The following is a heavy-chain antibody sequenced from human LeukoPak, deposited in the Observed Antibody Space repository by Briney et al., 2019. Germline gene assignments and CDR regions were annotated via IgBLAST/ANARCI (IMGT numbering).Heavy chain of an antibody. CDR1: GFTFSSYG. J-gene: IGHJ4*02. CDR3: AKDRDSSGYFHFDY. CDR2: IWYDGSNK. V-gene: IGHV3-33*06. Sequence: GGSLRLSGAASGFTFSSYGMHWVRQAPGKGLEWVAVIWYDGSNKYYADSVKGRFTISRDNSKNTLYLQMNSLRAEDTAVYYCAKDRDSSGYFHFDYWGQGTLVTVSS. D-gene: IGHD3-22*01.